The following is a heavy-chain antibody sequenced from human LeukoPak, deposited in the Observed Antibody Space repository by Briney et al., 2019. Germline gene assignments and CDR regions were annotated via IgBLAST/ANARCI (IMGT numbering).Heavy chain of an antibody. J-gene: IGHJ5*02. D-gene: IGHD3-22*01. CDR3: ARVRGYYDSSGSRWFDP. Sequence: ASVKVSCKASGYTFTSYAMHWVRQAPGQRLEWMGWINAGNGNTKYSQKFQGRVTITRETSASTAYMELSSLRSEDTAVYYCARVRGYYDSSGSRWFDPWGQGTLVTVSS. CDR2: INAGNGNT. CDR1: GYTFTSYA. V-gene: IGHV1-3*01.